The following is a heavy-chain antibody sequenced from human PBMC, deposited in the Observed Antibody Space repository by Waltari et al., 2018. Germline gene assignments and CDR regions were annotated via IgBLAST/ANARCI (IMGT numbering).Heavy chain of an antibody. CDR2: IYYGWRT. CDR3: AGHWEGDYDFWSGPPHGVWFDP. D-gene: IGHD3-3*01. Sequence: QLQLQESGPGLVKPSETLSLTCTVSGGSISSSSYYWGWIRQPPGKGLEWIGSIYYGWRTTYNPSVKSRVTISVDTSKNQFSLKLSSVTAADTAVYYCAGHWEGDYDFWSGPPHGVWFDPWGQGTLVTVSS. J-gene: IGHJ5*02. CDR1: GGSISSSSYY. V-gene: IGHV4-39*01.